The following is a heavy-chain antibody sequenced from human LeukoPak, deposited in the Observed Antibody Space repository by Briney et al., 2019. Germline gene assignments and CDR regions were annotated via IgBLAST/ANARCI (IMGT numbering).Heavy chain of an antibody. CDR3: ARGMDFYYYVMDV. Sequence: GGSLRLSCAASGFTFSNYAMHWVRQAPGKGLEWVAVISHDGSNKYYADSVKGRFTISRDNSKNTMYLQMNTLRAEDTAVYYCARGMDFYYYVMDVRGQGTTVTVSS. D-gene: IGHD2-2*03. CDR1: GFTFSNYA. V-gene: IGHV3-30-3*01. CDR2: ISHDGSNK. J-gene: IGHJ6*02.